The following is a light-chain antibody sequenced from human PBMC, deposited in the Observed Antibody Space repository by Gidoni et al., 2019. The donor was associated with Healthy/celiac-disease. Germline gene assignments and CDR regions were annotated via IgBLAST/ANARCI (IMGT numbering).Light chain of an antibody. J-gene: IGLJ2*01. CDR3: QVWDSSTGV. CDR1: NIGSNY. Sequence: SYELPQPLSVSVALGPTARITCGGNNIGSNYVHWYQQKPGQAPVLVIYRDTNRPSGIPERFSGSNSGNTATLTISRAQAGDEADYYCQVWDSSTGVFGGGTKLTVL. CDR2: RDT. V-gene: IGLV3-9*01.